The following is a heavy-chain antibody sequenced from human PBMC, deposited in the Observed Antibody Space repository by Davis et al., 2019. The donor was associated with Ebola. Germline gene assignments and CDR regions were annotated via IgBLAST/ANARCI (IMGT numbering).Heavy chain of an antibody. CDR3: ACGLPDFYGMDV. D-gene: IGHD3-3*01. Sequence: ASVKVSCKASGYTFTSYGISWVRQAPGQGLEWMGWISAYNGNTNYAQKLQGRVTMTRDTSTSTVYMELSSLRSEDTAVYYCACGLPDFYGMDVWGQGTTVTVSS. CDR2: ISAYNGNT. CDR1: GYTFTSYG. J-gene: IGHJ6*02. V-gene: IGHV1-18*01.